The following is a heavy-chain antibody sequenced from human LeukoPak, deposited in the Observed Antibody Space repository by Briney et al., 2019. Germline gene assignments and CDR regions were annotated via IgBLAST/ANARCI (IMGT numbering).Heavy chain of an antibody. J-gene: IGHJ4*02. CDR2: SRNKANSYTT. CDR3: ARGGSASYPRQFDY. CDR1: GFTFSGHY. D-gene: IGHD1-26*01. Sequence: PGGSLRLSCAASGFTFSGHYMHWVRQAPGKGLEWVGRSRNKANSYTTEYAASVNGRFTISRDDSKNSLYLQMNSLKTEDTAVYYCARGGSASYPRQFDYWGQGTLVTVSS. V-gene: IGHV3-72*01.